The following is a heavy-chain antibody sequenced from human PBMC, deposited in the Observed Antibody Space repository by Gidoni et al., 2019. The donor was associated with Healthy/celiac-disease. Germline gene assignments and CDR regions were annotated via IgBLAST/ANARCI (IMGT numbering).Heavy chain of an antibody. D-gene: IGHD4-17*01. CDR3: ARDPIYGDYSPDY. CDR2: IWYDGSNK. V-gene: IGHV3-33*01. CDR1: GFTFSSYG. Sequence: QVQLVESGGGVVQPGRSLRLSCAASGFTFSSYGMHWVRQAPGKGLEWVAVIWYDGSNKYYADSVKGRFTISRDNSKNTLYLQMNSLRAEDTAVYYCARDPIYGDYSPDYWGQGTLVTVSS. J-gene: IGHJ4*02.